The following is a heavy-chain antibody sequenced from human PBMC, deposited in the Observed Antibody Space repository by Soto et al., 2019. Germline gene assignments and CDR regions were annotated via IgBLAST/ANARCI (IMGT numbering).Heavy chain of an antibody. V-gene: IGHV3-15*01. D-gene: IGHD3-22*01. CDR2: IKSKTDGGTT. CDR1: GFTFSNAW. CDR3: TTDGYYYDSSGYDYYLDY. Sequence: VGSLRLSCAASGFTFSNAWMSWVRQAPGKGLEWVGRIKSKTDGGTTDYAAPVKGRFTISRDDSKNTLYLQMNSLKTEDTAVYYCTTDGYYYDSSGYDYYLDYWGQGTLVTVSS. J-gene: IGHJ4*02.